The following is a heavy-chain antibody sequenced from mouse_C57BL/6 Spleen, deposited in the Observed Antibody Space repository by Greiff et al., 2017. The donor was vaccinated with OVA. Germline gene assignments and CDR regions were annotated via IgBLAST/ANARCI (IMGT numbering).Heavy chain of an antibody. CDR3: ARQFPYDYVLLGAMDY. CDR1: GFSLTSYG. CDR2: IWSDGST. Sequence: VKLQESGPGLVAPSQSLSITCTVSGFSLTSYGVHWVRQPPGKGLEWLVVIWSDGSTTYNSALKSRLSISKDNSKSQVFLKMNSLQTDDTAMYYCARQFPYDYVLLGAMDYWGQGTSVTVSS. J-gene: IGHJ4*01. V-gene: IGHV2-6-1*01. D-gene: IGHD2-4*01.